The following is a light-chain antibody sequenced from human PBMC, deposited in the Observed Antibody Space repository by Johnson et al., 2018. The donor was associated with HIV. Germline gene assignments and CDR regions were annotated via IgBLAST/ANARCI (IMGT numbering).Light chain of an antibody. CDR2: QDS. V-gene: IGLV3-1*01. CDR1: KLGDKY. Sequence: VLTQPPSVSVSPGQTASITCSGDKLGDKYACWYQQKPGQSPVLVIYQDSKRPSGIPDRFSGSKSGTSATLGITGLQTGDEADYYCGTWDSSLRTAFFGTGPKVTVL. CDR3: GTWDSSLRTAF. J-gene: IGLJ1*01.